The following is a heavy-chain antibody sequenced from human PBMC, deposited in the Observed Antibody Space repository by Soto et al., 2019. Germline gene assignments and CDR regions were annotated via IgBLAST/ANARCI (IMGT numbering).Heavy chain of an antibody. D-gene: IGHD2-21*01. J-gene: IGHJ5*02. CDR2: IYKTGS. Sequence: SETLSLTCTVSGDSVSSTPYSWGWLRQPPGKGLEWIGSIYKTGSSYNPSLKSRVTISQDTSKTQFSLKLSSMTAADTAIYYCAKLPTGFPNWIDPWGQGIPVTVSS. CDR1: GDSVSSTPYS. CDR3: AKLPTGFPNWIDP. V-gene: IGHV4-39*01.